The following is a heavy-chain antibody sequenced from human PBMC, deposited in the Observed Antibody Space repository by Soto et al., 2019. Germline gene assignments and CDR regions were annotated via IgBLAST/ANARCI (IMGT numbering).Heavy chain of an antibody. CDR3: AKDRDYPRDQVHY. CDR2: TRNKANSYTT. J-gene: IGHJ4*02. V-gene: IGHV3-72*01. Sequence: GGSLRLSCTASGFSLSDHYVDWVRQAPGKGLEWVGRTRNKANSYTTEYAASVRGRFTISRDNSKNTVFLHMDSLRAEDTAVYYCAKDRDYPRDQVHYWGQGTLVTVSS. D-gene: IGHD2-2*01. CDR1: GFSLSDHY.